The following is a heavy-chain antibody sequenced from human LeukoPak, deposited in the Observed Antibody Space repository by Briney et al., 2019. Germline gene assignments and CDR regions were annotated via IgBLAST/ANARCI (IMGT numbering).Heavy chain of an antibody. CDR2: ISWNSGSI. CDR1: GFTFDDYA. V-gene: IGHV3-9*01. J-gene: IGHJ4*02. CDR3: AKIGDMGFDY. Sequence: SGGSLRLSCAASGFTFDDYAMHWVRQAPGKGLEWVSGISWNSGSIGYADSVKGRFTISRDNAKNSLYLQMNSLRAEDTALYYCAKIGDMGFDYWGQGTLVTVSS. D-gene: IGHD3-9*01.